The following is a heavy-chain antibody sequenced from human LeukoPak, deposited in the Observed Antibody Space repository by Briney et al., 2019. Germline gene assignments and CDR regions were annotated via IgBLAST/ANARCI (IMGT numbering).Heavy chain of an antibody. V-gene: IGHV4-59*01. Sequence: PSETLSLTCSVSGGSINNFYWSWIRQPPGKGLEWIGYIFYSGNTNYNPSLKGRVTISVDTSKNQFSLRLNSVTAADTAVYYCARVGDWNDLVYWGQGILVTVSS. D-gene: IGHD1-1*01. CDR3: ARVGDWNDLVY. CDR2: IFYSGNT. J-gene: IGHJ4*02. CDR1: GGSINNFY.